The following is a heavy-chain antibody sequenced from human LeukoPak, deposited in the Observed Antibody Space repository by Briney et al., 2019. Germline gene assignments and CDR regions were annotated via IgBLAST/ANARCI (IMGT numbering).Heavy chain of an antibody. CDR1: GFTFSSYG. CDR3: AKGRRLGVAARPMGHFDY. J-gene: IGHJ4*02. V-gene: IGHV3-23*01. CDR2: ISGSGGST. D-gene: IGHD6-6*01. Sequence: GGSLRLSCAASGFTFSSYGMSWVRQAPGKGLEWVSAISGSGGSTYYADSVKGRFTISRDNSKNTLYLQMNSLRAEDTAVYYCAKGRRLGVAARPMGHFDYWGQGTLVTVSS.